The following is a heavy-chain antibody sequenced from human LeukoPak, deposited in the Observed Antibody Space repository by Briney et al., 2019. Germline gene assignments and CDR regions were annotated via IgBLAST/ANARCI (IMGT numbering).Heavy chain of an antibody. D-gene: IGHD4-17*01. V-gene: IGHV1-69*01. Sequence: ASVKVSCKASGGTFISYAISWVRQAPGQGLEWMGGIIPIFGTANYAQKFQGRVTITADESTSTAYMELSSLRSEDTAVYYCARSAVTTGVTGFDYWGQGTLVTVSS. J-gene: IGHJ4*02. CDR3: ARSAVTTGVTGFDY. CDR1: GGTFISYA. CDR2: IIPIFGTA.